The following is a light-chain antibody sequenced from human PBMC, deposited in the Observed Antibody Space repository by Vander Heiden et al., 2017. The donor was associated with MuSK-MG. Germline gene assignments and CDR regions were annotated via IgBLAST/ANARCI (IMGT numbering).Light chain of an antibody. V-gene: IGKV1-16*02. CDR3: HQYNSLRRT. CDR1: QDISNS. Sequence: DIQMTQSPASLSASVGDRVTFTCRASQDISNSLAWFQQKPGTAPKSLIYAASNLQSGVPSKFTGSRSGTDFTLTISSLQPEDFATYYCHQYNSLRRTFGQGTKVEIK. J-gene: IGKJ1*01. CDR2: AAS.